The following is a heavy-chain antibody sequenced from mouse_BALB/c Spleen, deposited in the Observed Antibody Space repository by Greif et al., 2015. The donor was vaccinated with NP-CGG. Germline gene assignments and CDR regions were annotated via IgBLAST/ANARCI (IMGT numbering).Heavy chain of an antibody. Sequence: VQLQQSGAEIVKPGASVKLSCTASGFNIKDTYMHWVKQRPEQGLEWIGRIDPANGNTKYDPKFQGKATITADTSSNTAFLQFSSLTSEDTAVYYCARAPYYYGSEAYWGQLTLVTVSA. CDR1: GFNIKDTY. V-gene: IGHV14-3*02. CDR3: ARAPYYYGSEAY. J-gene: IGHJ3*01. D-gene: IGHD1-1*01. CDR2: IDPANGNT.